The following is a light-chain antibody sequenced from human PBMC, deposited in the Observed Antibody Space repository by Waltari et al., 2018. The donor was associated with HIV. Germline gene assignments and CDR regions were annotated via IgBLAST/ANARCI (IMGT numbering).Light chain of an antibody. V-gene: IGLV1-47*01. CDR3: AAWDHSLSARV. CDR2: RDN. J-gene: IGLJ3*02. CDR1: NSNIGSNS. Sequence: QYVLTQPPSASGTPGQRVTISCSGSNSNIGSNSVYWYQQFPGTAPKLLIYRDNQRPSGVPDRFSGSKSGTSASLAISGLRSEDEADYYCAAWDHSLSARVFGGGTKMTVL.